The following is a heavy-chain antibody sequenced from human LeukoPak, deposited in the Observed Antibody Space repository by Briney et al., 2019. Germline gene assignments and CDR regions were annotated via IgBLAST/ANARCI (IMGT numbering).Heavy chain of an antibody. J-gene: IGHJ4*02. CDR2: ISNSGSSI. Sequence: PGGSLRLSCAASGFNFSDSYMSRIRQTPEKGLEWISYISNSGSSIYYADSVKGRFTMSRDNANNSVYLQMDSLRGDDTAVYYCARRKRAFDFWGQGTLVTVSS. CDR1: GFNFSDSY. CDR3: ARRKRAFDF. V-gene: IGHV3-11*01.